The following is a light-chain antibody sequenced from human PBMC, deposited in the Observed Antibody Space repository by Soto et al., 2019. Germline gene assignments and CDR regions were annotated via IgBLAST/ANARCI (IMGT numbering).Light chain of an antibody. V-gene: IGKV3-15*01. Sequence: EVVLTQSPATLSVSPGERVTLSCRAIQSVSSSYLAWYQQKPGQAPRLLIYGASTRATGIPARFSGSGSGTEFTLTISSLQSEDFAVYYCQQYNNWPPITFGQGTRLEI. CDR2: GAS. J-gene: IGKJ5*01. CDR1: QSVSSSY. CDR3: QQYNNWPPIT.